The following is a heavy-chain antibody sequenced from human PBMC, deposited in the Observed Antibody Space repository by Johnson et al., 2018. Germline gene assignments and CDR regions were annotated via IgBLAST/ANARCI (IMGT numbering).Heavy chain of an antibody. CDR2: INSDGSST. Sequence: VQLQESGGGLVQPGGSLRLSCAASGFTFSSYWMHWVRQAPGKGLVWVSRINSDGSSTSYADSVKGRFTISRDNSKNTLYLQMNSLRAEDTAVYYCAKDPRSYSNYMDVWGKGTTVTVSS. CDR3: AKDPRSYSNYMDV. J-gene: IGHJ6*03. V-gene: IGHV3-74*01. D-gene: IGHD4-11*01. CDR1: GFTFSSYW.